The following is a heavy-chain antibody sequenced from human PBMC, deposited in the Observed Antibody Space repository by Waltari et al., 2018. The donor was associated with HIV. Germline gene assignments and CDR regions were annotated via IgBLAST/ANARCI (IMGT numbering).Heavy chain of an antibody. CDR2: ISRNGATK. Sequence: ELRLVESGGGLVQPGRSLRLSCVASGFLFDDYAMHWVRQAPGKGLEWVSGISRNGATKDYADSVKGRFTISRDNAQNSLYLQMNSLRPEDTALYFCANSDGYYGGEGGAFDIWGRGTTVAVSS. CDR1: GFLFDDYA. CDR3: ANSDGYYGGEGGAFDI. D-gene: IGHD2-21*01. J-gene: IGHJ3*02. V-gene: IGHV3-9*01.